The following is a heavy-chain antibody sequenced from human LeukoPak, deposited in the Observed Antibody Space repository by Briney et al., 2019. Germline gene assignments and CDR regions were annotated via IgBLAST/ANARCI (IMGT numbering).Heavy chain of an antibody. V-gene: IGHV3-53*01. CDR2: IYSGGGT. J-gene: IGHJ3*02. D-gene: IGHD1-26*01. Sequence: GGSLRLSCAASGFTVSDNYMTWVRQAPGKGLEWVSVIYSGGGTYDADSVKGRFTISRDNSKNTLYLQMNSLRAEDTAVYYCARAGYYGLNAFDIWGQGTRVTVSS. CDR1: GFTVSDNY. CDR3: ARAGYYGLNAFDI.